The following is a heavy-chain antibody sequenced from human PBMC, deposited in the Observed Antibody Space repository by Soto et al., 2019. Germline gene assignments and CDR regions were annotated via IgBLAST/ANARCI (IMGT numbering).Heavy chain of an antibody. Sequence: QVHLVESGGGVVQPGTSLRLSCAASGFTFNSYAIHWVRQAPGKGLEWVAVISHDGSDKYYGDSVKGRFTISRDNSKNTLYMQMNSLRAGGTALYYCARVSRALRILTPDFDYWGQGTLVTVSS. J-gene: IGHJ4*02. D-gene: IGHD3-3*01. V-gene: IGHV3-30-3*01. CDR1: GFTFNSYA. CDR3: ARVSRALRILTPDFDY. CDR2: ISHDGSDK.